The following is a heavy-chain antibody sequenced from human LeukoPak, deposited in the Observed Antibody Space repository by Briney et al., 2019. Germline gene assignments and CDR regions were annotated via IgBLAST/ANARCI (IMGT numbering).Heavy chain of an antibody. CDR3: ARHSSGYYSPFDY. J-gene: IGHJ4*02. V-gene: IGHV5-51*01. CDR2: IYPGDSDT. Sequence: GESLKISCKGSGYSFTSYWIGWVRQMPGKGLEWMGIIYPGDSDTRYSPSFQGQVTISADKSISTAYLQWSSLKASDTAKYYYARHSSGYYSPFDYWGQGTLVTVSS. CDR1: GYSFTSYW. D-gene: IGHD3-22*01.